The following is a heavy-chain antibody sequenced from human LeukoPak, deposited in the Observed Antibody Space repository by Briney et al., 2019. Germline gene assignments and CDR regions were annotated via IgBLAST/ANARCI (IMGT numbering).Heavy chain of an antibody. Sequence: GASVKVSCKASGYTLTTYYVHWVRQAPGQGLEWMGGILPVSNTANNAQNFQGRVTFTADTSTGTAYVELSSLRSEDTAVYYCARADRYYYDSSGPLGPWGQGTLVTVSS. CDR2: ILPVSNTA. J-gene: IGHJ5*02. CDR1: GYTLTTYY. D-gene: IGHD3-22*01. V-gene: IGHV1-69*06. CDR3: ARADRYYYDSSGPLGP.